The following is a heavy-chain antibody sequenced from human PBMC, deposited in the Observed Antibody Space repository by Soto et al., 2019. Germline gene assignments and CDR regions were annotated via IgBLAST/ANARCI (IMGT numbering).Heavy chain of an antibody. Sequence: QVQLVQSGAEVKKPGASVTVSCRSSGDTFTDYYMHWVRQAPGQGLEWMGWINPNSGVTKYAQKFQGWVTMTRDTSIRTVYMQLSRLRSDDTAVYYCARESGAATATLDYYYFYMDVWGTGTTVTVSS. CDR3: ARESGAATATLDYYYFYMDV. V-gene: IGHV1-2*04. CDR2: INPNSGVT. CDR1: GDTFTDYY. J-gene: IGHJ6*03. D-gene: IGHD6-25*01.